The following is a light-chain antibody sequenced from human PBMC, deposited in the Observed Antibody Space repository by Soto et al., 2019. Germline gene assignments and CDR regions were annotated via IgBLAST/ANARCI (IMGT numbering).Light chain of an antibody. CDR2: QDS. V-gene: IGLV3-1*01. J-gene: IGLJ1*01. CDR3: QVWDSSSDHSYV. Sequence: SYELTQPPSVSVSPGQTASITCSGDKLGDKYACWYQQKPGQSPVLVIYQDSKRPSGIPERFSGSNSGNTATLTISGTQAMDEADYYCQVWDSSSDHSYVFGTGTKLTVL. CDR1: KLGDKY.